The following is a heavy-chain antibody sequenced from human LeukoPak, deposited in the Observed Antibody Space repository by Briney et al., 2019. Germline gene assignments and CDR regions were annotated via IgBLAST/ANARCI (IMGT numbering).Heavy chain of an antibody. Sequence: GGSLRLSCAAYGLTFSNYWMTWVRQAPGKGLEWVANIKPDGSEKYYLDSVKGRFTISRDNAKNSLFLQMNSLRVEDTAVYYCARDGDYDSSGYYQYYYYGMDVWGQGTTVTVSS. D-gene: IGHD3-22*01. J-gene: IGHJ6*02. CDR3: ARDGDYDSSGYYQYYYYGMDV. V-gene: IGHV3-7*03. CDR1: GLTFSNYW. CDR2: IKPDGSEK.